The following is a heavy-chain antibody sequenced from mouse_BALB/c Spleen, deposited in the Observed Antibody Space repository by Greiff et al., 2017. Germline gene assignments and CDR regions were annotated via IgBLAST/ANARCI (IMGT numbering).Heavy chain of an antibody. Sequence: EVKLMESGPGLVKPSQSLSLTCSVTGYSITSGYYWNWIRQFPGNKLEWMGYISYDGSNNYNPSLKNRISITRDTSKNQFFLKLNSVTTEDTATYYCASGNYYGTRFAYWGQGTLVTVSA. CDR2: ISYDGSN. CDR3: ASGNYYGTRFAY. V-gene: IGHV3-6*02. CDR1: GYSITSGYY. J-gene: IGHJ3*01. D-gene: IGHD1-1*01.